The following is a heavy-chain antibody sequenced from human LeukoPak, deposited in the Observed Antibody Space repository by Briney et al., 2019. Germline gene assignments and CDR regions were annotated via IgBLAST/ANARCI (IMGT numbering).Heavy chain of an antibody. CDR1: GGSISSGDYY. V-gene: IGHV4-30-4*01. CDR3: ARHNKSYGDFSHGVFDY. J-gene: IGHJ4*02. D-gene: IGHD4-17*01. Sequence: SETLSLTCTVSGGSISSGDYYWSWLRQPPGKGLEWIGYIYYSGSTYYNPSLKSRVTISVDTSKNQFSLKLSSVTAADTAEYYCARHNKSYGDFSHGVFDYWGQGTLVTVSS. CDR2: IYYSGST.